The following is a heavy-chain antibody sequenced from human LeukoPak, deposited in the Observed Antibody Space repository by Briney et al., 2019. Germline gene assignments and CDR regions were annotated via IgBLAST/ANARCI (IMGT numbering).Heavy chain of an antibody. J-gene: IGHJ5*02. V-gene: IGHV5-51*01. D-gene: IGHD2-21*02. CDR2: IYPGDSDT. Sequence: GESLKISCQGSGYSFTSYWIGWVRQLPGKGLEWMGIIYPGDSDTRYSSSFQGQVTISADKSISTAYMQWSSLKASDTAMYYCARVWHIVVVTAWNWFDPWGQGTLVTVSS. CDR1: GYSFTSYW. CDR3: ARVWHIVVVTAWNWFDP.